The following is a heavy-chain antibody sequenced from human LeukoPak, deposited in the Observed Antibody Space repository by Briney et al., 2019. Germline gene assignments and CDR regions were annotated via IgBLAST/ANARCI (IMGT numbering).Heavy chain of an antibody. CDR1: EFSVGSNY. D-gene: IGHD5-12*01. J-gene: IGHJ4*02. CDR3: AKDGAWLRFDD. CDR2: IYSGGST. Sequence: GGSLRLSCAASEFSVGSNYMTWVRQAPGKGLEWVSLIYSGGSTYYADSVKGRFTISRDNSKNTVYLQMNNVRAEDTAVYYCAKDGAWLRFDDWGQGTLVTVSS. V-gene: IGHV3-66*01.